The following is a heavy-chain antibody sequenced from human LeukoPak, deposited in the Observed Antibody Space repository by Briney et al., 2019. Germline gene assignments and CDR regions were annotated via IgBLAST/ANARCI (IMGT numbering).Heavy chain of an antibody. J-gene: IGHJ4*02. CDR3: ARGGKATVVTM. CDR1: GGSINSYY. CDR2: VYSSGNT. V-gene: IGHV4-4*07. Sequence: SETLSLTCTVSGGSINSYYWSWIRQPAGKGLEWIGRVYSSGNTNYNPSLKSRVSMSVDTSKNQFSLKLTSVTAADTAVYYCARGGKATVVTMWGQGILVIVSS. D-gene: IGHD4-23*01.